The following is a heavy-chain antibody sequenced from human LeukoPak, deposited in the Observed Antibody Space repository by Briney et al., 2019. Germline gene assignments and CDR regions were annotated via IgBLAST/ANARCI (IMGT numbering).Heavy chain of an antibody. J-gene: IGHJ4*02. V-gene: IGHV4-59*01. CDR3: ARAVITFGGVVAKGFDC. CDR1: GGSFSTYY. Sequence: SETLSLTCTVSGGSFSTYYWSWIRQPPGKGLEWIGYTYYSGSTDYNPSLKSRVTISLDTSKNQFSLNLSSVTAADTAVYYCARAVITFGGVVAKGFDCWGQGTLVTVSS. D-gene: IGHD3-16*02. CDR2: TYYSGST.